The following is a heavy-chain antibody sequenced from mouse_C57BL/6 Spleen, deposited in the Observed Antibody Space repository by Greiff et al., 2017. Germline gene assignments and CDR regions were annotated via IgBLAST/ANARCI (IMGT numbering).Heavy chain of an antibody. V-gene: IGHV1-50*01. J-gene: IGHJ2*01. CDR3: ARGITTVVGYYFDY. CDR2: IDPSDSYT. CDR1: GYTFTSYW. D-gene: IGHD1-1*01. Sequence: QVQLQQPGAELVKPGASVKLSCKASGYTFTSYWMQWVKQRPGQGLEWIGEIDPSDSYTNYNQKFQGKATLTVDTSSSTAYRQLSSLTSEDSAVYYCARGITTVVGYYFDYWGQGTTLTVSS.